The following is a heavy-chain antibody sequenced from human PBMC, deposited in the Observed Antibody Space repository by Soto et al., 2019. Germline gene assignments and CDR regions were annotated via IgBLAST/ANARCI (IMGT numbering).Heavy chain of an antibody. CDR3: ARPDTAMAWFDP. D-gene: IGHD5-18*01. CDR1: GGSISSSSYY. Sequence: QLQLQESGPGLVKPSETLSLTCTVSGGSISSSSYYWGWIRQPPGKGLEWIGSIYYSGSTYYNPSLKSRVTISVDTSKNQFSLKLSSVTAADTAVYYCARPDTAMAWFDPWGQGTLVTVSS. V-gene: IGHV4-39*01. CDR2: IYYSGST. J-gene: IGHJ5*02.